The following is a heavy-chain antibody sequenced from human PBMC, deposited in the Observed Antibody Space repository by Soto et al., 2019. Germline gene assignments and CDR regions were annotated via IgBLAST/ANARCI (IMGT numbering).Heavy chain of an antibody. D-gene: IGHD4-17*01. Sequence: QVQLVQSGAEVKMPGASVKVSCKASGYTFTRNGISWVRQAPGQGLEWMGWVSAYNGNTKYAPKLQGRVTMTTDTSTSTAYMELRSLRSDDTAVYYCVGVADDDYMHWWYFDYWGQGTLVTVSS. J-gene: IGHJ4*02. CDR1: GYTFTRNG. V-gene: IGHV1-18*01. CDR3: VGVADDDYMHWWYFDY. CDR2: VSAYNGNT.